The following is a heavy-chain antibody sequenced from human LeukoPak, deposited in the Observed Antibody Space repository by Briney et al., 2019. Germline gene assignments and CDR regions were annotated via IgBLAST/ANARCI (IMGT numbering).Heavy chain of an antibody. CDR2: ISSSGSTI. Sequence: GGSLRLSCAASGFTFSSYEMNWVRQAPGKGLEWVSYISSSGSTIYYADSVKGRFTISRDNAKSSLYLQMNSLRVEDTAVYFCATGGAPRGRFENWGRGTLVTFPS. V-gene: IGHV3-48*03. J-gene: IGHJ4*02. CDR3: ATGGAPRGRFEN. CDR1: GFTFSSYE.